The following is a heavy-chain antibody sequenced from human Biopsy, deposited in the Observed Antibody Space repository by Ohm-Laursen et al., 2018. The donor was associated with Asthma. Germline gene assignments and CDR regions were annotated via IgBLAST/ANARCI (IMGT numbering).Heavy chain of an antibody. CDR3: ARTFQFWSPYHAEHYQL. CDR2: IKHDGTEK. D-gene: IGHD1-1*01. J-gene: IGHJ1*01. Sequence: GSLRLSCTASGCTFGDYCMSWVRQIPGKGLEWVANIKHDGTEKNHVDSLKGRFTISRDNAKNSMYLQMNSLGAEDTAVYYCARTFQFWSPYHAEHYQLWGQGTLVTVSS. V-gene: IGHV3-7*01. CDR1: GCTFGDYC.